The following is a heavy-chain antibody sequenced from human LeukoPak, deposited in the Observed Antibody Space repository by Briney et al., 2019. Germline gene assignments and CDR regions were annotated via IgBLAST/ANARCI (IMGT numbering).Heavy chain of an antibody. V-gene: IGHV4-34*01. CDR3: ARRAGAYSHPYDY. J-gene: IGHJ4*02. CDR1: GGSFSDYY. D-gene: IGHD4/OR15-4a*01. Sequence: SETLSLTCAVHGGSFSDYYWSWIRQPPGKGLEWIGEINHSGSTNYNPSLKSRVTISVDTSKNQFSLKLSSVTAADTAMYYCARRAGAYSHPYDYWGQGTLVTVSS. CDR2: INHSGST.